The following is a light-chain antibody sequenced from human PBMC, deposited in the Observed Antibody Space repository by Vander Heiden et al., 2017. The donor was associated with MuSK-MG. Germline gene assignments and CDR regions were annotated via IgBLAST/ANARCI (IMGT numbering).Light chain of an antibody. Sequence: LTQPPPAFRSPGPTVTSTGTGTSSDVGDYDYVSWYQQRPGQAPKLMVYENSKRPSGVPDRVSGSKSGNTASLTVSGLQAEDEADYYCNSYAGSNNVVFGAGTKLTVL. V-gene: IGLV2-8*01. CDR3: NSYAGSNNVV. CDR2: ENS. CDR1: SSDVGDYDY. J-gene: IGLJ2*01.